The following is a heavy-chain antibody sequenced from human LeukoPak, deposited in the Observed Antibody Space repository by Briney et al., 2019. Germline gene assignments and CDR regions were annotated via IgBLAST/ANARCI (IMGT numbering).Heavy chain of an antibody. D-gene: IGHD4-17*01. CDR2: IKKDGSEK. V-gene: IGHV3-7*05. CDR1: GFTFSSNA. J-gene: IGHJ4*02. CDR3: ARASTTVTPRDYFDY. Sequence: PGRSLRLSCAASGFTFSSNAMHWVRQAPGKGLEWVANIKKDGSEKYYVDSVKGRFTISRDNAKNSLYLQMNSLRAEDTAVYYCARASTTVTPRDYFDYWGQGTLVTFSS.